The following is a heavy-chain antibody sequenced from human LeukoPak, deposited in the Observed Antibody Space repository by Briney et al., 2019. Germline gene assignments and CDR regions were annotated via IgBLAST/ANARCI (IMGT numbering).Heavy chain of an antibody. D-gene: IGHD3-9*01. V-gene: IGHV3-23*01. CDR3: AKDHSRRYDILTGYSDY. CDR2: ISGSGGST. Sequence: GGSLRLSCAASGFTFSSYAMSWVRQAPGKGLEWVSAISGSGGSTYYADSVKGRFTISRDNSKNTLYLQMNSLRAEDTAVYCCAKDHSRRYDILTGYSDYWGQGTLVTVSS. J-gene: IGHJ4*02. CDR1: GFTFSSYA.